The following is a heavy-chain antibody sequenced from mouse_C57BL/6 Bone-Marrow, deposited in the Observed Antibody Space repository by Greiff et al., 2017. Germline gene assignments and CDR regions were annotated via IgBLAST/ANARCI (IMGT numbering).Heavy chain of an antibody. CDR2: IDPSDSYT. J-gene: IGHJ2*01. V-gene: IGHV1-69*01. D-gene: IGHD1-3*01. Sequence: QVQLQQPGAELVMPGASVKLSCKASGYTFTSYWLHWVKQRPGQGLEWIGEIDPSDSYTNYNQKFKGKSTLTVDKSSSTAYMQLSSLTSEDSAVYYCAREGYIGDLDYWGQGTTLTVSS. CDR1: GYTFTSYW. CDR3: AREGYIGDLDY.